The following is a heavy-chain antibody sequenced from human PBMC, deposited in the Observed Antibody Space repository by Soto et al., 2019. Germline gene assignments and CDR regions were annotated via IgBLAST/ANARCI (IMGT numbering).Heavy chain of an antibody. Sequence: GGSLRLSCAASGFTFSDHYMDWVRQAPGKGLEWVGRIRNKANSYTTEYAASVKGRFTISRDDSKNSLYLQMNSLKTEDTAVYYCAVVWGSFLDHWGQGTLVTVSS. V-gene: IGHV3-72*01. CDR1: GFTFSDHY. J-gene: IGHJ4*02. D-gene: IGHD3-16*01. CDR3: AVVWGSFLDH. CDR2: IRNKANSYTT.